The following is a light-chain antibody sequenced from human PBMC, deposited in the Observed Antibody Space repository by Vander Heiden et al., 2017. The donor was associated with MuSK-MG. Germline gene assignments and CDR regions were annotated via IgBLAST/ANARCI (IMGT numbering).Light chain of an antibody. CDR3: HQYYIWPGHT. Sequence: EIEMTQSPATLSVSPGDRATLSCRASQSVYSDLAWYQQKPGQAPRLLIYGASTRATGVPARFSGSGSGTEFTLTISTLQSEDFAVYYCHQYYIWPGHTFGQGTKLEIK. CDR2: GAS. V-gene: IGKV3-15*01. CDR1: QSVYSD. J-gene: IGKJ2*01.